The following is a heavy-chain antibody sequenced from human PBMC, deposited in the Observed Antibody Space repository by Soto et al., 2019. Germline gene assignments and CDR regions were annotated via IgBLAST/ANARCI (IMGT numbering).Heavy chain of an antibody. Sequence: SETLSLTCTVSGGSISSYYWSWIRQPPGKGLEWIGYIYYSGSTNHNPSLKSRVTISVDTSKNQFSLKLSSVTAADTAVYYCAKDPGGGVITMVRIHNWFDPWGQGTLVTVSS. V-gene: IGHV4-59*12. J-gene: IGHJ5*02. CDR3: AKDPGGGVITMVRIHNWFDP. CDR2: IYYSGST. D-gene: IGHD3-10*01. CDR1: GGSISSYY.